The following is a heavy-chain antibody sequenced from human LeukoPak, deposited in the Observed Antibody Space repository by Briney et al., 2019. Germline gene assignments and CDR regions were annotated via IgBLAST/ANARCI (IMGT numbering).Heavy chain of an antibody. CDR1: GFTFSRYG. V-gene: IGHV3-30*02. D-gene: IGHD6-19*01. Sequence: GGSLRLSCAASGFTFSRYGMHWVRQAPGKGLEWVAFIRYDGSNKYYADSVKGRFTISRDNSKNTLYLQLNSLRGEDTAVYYCAKDLTQWSKHYNYYMDVWGKGTTVTISS. CDR2: IRYDGSNK. J-gene: IGHJ6*03. CDR3: AKDLTQWSKHYNYYMDV.